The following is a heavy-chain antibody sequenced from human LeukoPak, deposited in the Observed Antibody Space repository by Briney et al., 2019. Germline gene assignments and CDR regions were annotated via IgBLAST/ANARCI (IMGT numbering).Heavy chain of an antibody. CDR3: GKKGFVEGWGGYYWLFFDY. J-gene: IGHJ4*02. V-gene: IGHV3-23*01. CDR2: ISGSGSST. D-gene: IGHD3-10*01. Sequence: GGSLRLSCAASGFTFTSYAMSWVRQAPGKGLEWVSAISGSGSSTYSADSVKGRFTISRDNSKNTLYLQMNGLRAEDTAVYYCGKKGFVEGWGGYYWLFFDYGGRGPLVTVSS. CDR1: GFTFTSYA.